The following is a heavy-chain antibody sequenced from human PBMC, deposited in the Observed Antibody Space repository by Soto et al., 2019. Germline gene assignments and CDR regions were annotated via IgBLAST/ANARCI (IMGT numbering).Heavy chain of an antibody. J-gene: IGHJ4*02. V-gene: IGHV3-7*01. CDR3: AREVAYYYDSSGYLDY. CDR1: GFTFSSYW. D-gene: IGHD3-22*01. CDR2: IKQDGSEK. Sequence: PGGSLRLSCAASGFTFSSYWMSWVRQAPGKGLEWVANIKQDGSEKYYVDSVKGRFTISRDNAKNSLYLQMNSLRAEDTAVYYCAREVAYYYDSSGYLDYWGQGTLVTVSS.